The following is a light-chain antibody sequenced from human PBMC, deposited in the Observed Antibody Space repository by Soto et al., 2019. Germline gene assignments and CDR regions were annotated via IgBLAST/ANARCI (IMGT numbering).Light chain of an antibody. Sequence: DIQMTQSPSTLSASIGDRVTITCRASQNINNWIAWYQQKPGKAPKFLIYDASTLESGVPSRFSGSGFGTEFSLTISSLQSEDFAVYYCQQYNNWPRTFGQGTKVDIK. V-gene: IGKV1-5*01. CDR3: QQYNNWPRT. J-gene: IGKJ1*01. CDR1: QNINNW. CDR2: DAS.